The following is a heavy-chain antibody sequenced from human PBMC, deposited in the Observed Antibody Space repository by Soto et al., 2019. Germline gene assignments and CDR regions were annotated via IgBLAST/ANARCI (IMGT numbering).Heavy chain of an antibody. CDR3: AHRPFYSSGLGY. V-gene: IGHV2-5*02. J-gene: IGHJ4*02. CDR2: IYWDDDK. D-gene: IGHD6-25*01. Sequence: QITLKESGPPLVKPTQTLTLTCTFSGFSLSTNGVGVIWIRQPPGKALEWLALIYWDDDKHYSPSLKSRLTITKDTSKNQEVLTMTNMDPVDTATYYCAHRPFYSSGLGYWGQGTLVTVSS. CDR1: GFSLSTNGVG.